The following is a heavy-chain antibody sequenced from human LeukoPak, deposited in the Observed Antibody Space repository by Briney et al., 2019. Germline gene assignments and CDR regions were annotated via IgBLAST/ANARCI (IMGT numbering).Heavy chain of an antibody. V-gene: IGHV4-38-2*02. D-gene: IGHD3-3*02. CDR3: VRGGISSPRGPVAFDI. Sequence: PSETLSLTCTVSGYSISSGYYWGWIRQPPGQGLEWIGLIYTSGSTNYNPSLKSRVTISVDTSKNQFSLKLSSVTAADTAVYYCVRGGISSPRGPVAFDIWGQGTMVTVSS. J-gene: IGHJ3*02. CDR1: GYSISSGYY. CDR2: IYTSGST.